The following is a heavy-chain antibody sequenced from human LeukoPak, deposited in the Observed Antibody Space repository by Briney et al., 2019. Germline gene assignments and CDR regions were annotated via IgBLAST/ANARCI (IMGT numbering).Heavy chain of an antibody. CDR1: GFTFSSDS. CDR2: ISSSSSTI. J-gene: IGHJ4*02. Sequence: GGSLRLSCAASGFTFSSDSMNWVRQAPGKGLEWVSYISSSSSTIYYADSVKGRFTISRDNAKNSLYLQMNSLRDEDTAVYYCAREDLVGGALPPYYFDYWGQGTLVTVSS. CDR3: AREDLVGGALPPYYFDY. V-gene: IGHV3-48*02. D-gene: IGHD1-26*01.